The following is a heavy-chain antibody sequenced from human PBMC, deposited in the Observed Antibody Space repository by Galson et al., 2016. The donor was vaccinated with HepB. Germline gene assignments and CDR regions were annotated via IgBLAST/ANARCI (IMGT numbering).Heavy chain of an antibody. V-gene: IGHV4-39*01. J-gene: IGHJ4*02. CDR2: MFYSGST. CDR3: ARQSVGAFDY. D-gene: IGHD1-26*01. Sequence: ETLSLTCTVSGGSIVSSSYYWGWIRQPPGRGLDWIGNMFYSGSTYYNPSLKSRVTISVDTSRNQFSLQLTSVTAADTAVYYCARQSVGAFDYWGQGTLVTVSS. CDR1: GGSIVSSSYY.